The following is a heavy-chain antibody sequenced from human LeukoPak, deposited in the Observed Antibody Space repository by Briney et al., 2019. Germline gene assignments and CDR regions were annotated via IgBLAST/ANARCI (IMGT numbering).Heavy chain of an antibody. CDR3: ASLGLVVPAAPAKGVGY. CDR1: GGSISSTSYY. V-gene: IGHV4-39*07. Sequence: SETLSLTCTVSGGSISSTSYYWGWIRQPPGKGLEWIGSIYYSGSTYYNPSLKSRVTISADMSKNQFSLKLSSVTAADTAVYYCASLGLVVPAAPAKGVGYWGQGTLVTVSS. CDR2: IYYSGST. J-gene: IGHJ4*02. D-gene: IGHD2-2*01.